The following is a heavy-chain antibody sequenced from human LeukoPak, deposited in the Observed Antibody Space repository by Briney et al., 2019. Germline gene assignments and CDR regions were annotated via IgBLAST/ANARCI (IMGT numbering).Heavy chain of an antibody. J-gene: IGHJ4*02. Sequence: GGSLRLSCAASGFTFSSYSMNWVRQAPGKGLEWVSYITSSSSTIQYADSAKGRFTVSRDNAKNSLYLQMNCLRAEDTAVYYCARGTAYYVNDYWGQGALVTVSS. CDR1: GFTFSSYS. V-gene: IGHV3-48*01. CDR2: ITSSSSTI. D-gene: IGHD1-26*01. CDR3: ARGTAYYVNDY.